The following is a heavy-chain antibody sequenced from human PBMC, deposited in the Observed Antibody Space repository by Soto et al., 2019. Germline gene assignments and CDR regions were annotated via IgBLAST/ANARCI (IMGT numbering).Heavy chain of an antibody. D-gene: IGHD3-9*01. CDR2: IYYRGNA. Sequence: QLQLQESGPGLVKPSETLSLTCSVSDDSINSDKYYWGWIRQPPGKGLEWIGSIYYRGNAYYNPSLQTRVTISPAKSRSQFSLKLNSVTAADSAVYFCARLEGLATISYYFDFWGPGALVTVSS. CDR1: DDSINSDKYY. J-gene: IGHJ4*02. V-gene: IGHV4-39*01. CDR3: ARLEGLATISYYFDF.